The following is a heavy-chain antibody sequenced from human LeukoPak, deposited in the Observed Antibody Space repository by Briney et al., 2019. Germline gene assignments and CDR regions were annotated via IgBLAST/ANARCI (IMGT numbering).Heavy chain of an antibody. Sequence: ASVKVSCKASGYTFTSYDINWVRQATGQGLEWMGWMNPNSGNTGYAQKFQGRVTITRNTSISTAYMELSSLRSEDTAVYYCARGVLWASVFGVVIGRRCYYYYMDVWGKGTTVTVSS. J-gene: IGHJ6*03. CDR3: ARGVLWASVFGVVIGRRCYYYYMDV. V-gene: IGHV1-8*03. CDR2: MNPNSGNT. D-gene: IGHD3-3*01. CDR1: GYTFTSYD.